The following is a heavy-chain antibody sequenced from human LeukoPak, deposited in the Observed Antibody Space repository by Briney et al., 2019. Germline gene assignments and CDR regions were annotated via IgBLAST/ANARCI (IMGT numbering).Heavy chain of an antibody. CDR3: AKRAASGTGAFDI. J-gene: IGHJ3*02. CDR2: IRYDGSNK. V-gene: IGHV3-30*02. D-gene: IGHD6-13*01. CDR1: GFTFSSYG. Sequence: GGSLRLSCAASGFTFSSYGMHWVRQAPGKGLEWVAFIRYDGSNKYYADSVKGRFTISRDNSKNTLYMQMNSLRAEDTAIYYCAKRAASGTGAFDIWGQGTMATVSS.